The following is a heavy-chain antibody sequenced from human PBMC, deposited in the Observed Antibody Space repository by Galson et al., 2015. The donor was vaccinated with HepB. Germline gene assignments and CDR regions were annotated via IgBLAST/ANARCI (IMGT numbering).Heavy chain of an antibody. D-gene: IGHD5-12*01. V-gene: IGHV3-33*08. CDR1: GFTFTTFS. CDR2: YDGHSGD. Sequence: SLRLSCAASGFTFTTFSMNWVRQAPGKGLEWLAYDGHSGDSYADSVKGRFTTSRDSSKNTLYLQMNSLRVDDTAVYYCASDRHPWHIDYWGQGTLVTVSS. J-gene: IGHJ4*02. CDR3: ASDRHPWHIDY.